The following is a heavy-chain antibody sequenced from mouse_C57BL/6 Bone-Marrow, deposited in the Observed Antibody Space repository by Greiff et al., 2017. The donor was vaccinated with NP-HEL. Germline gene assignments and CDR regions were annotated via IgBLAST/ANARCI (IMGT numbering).Heavy chain of an antibody. V-gene: IGHV5-4*01. CDR2: ISDGGSYT. Sequence: EVQGVESGGGLVKPGGSLKLSCAASGFTFSSYAMSWVRQTPEKRLAWVATISDGGSYTYYPDNVKGRFTISRDNAKNNLYLQMSHLKSEDTAMYYCARDLLPDYWGQGTTLTVSS. J-gene: IGHJ2*01. CDR1: GFTFSSYA. CDR3: ARDLLPDY.